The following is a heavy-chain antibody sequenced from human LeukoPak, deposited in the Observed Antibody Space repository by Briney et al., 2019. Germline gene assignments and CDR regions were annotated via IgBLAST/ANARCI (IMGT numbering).Heavy chain of an antibody. D-gene: IGHD5-18*01. Sequence: GGSLRLSCAASGFTFSSYGMHWVRQAPGKGLEWVAVISYDGSNKYYADSVKGRFTISRDNSKNTLYLQMNSLRAEDTAVYYCAKEAAMAEGFDYWGQGTLVTVSS. V-gene: IGHV3-30*18. CDR1: GFTFSSYG. CDR3: AKEAAMAEGFDY. CDR2: ISYDGSNK. J-gene: IGHJ4*02.